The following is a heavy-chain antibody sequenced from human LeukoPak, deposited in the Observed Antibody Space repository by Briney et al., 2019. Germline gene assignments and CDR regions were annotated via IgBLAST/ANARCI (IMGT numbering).Heavy chain of an antibody. CDR3: AREVGDGYPWEDYYFDY. Sequence: GRSLRLSCAASGFTFSSYAMHWVRQAPGKGLEWVAVISYDGSNKYYADSVKGRFTISRDNSKNTLYLQMNSLRAEDTAVYYCAREVGDGYPWEDYYFDYWGQGTLVTVSS. CDR1: GFTFSSYA. D-gene: IGHD5-24*01. CDR2: ISYDGSNK. J-gene: IGHJ4*02. V-gene: IGHV3-30*04.